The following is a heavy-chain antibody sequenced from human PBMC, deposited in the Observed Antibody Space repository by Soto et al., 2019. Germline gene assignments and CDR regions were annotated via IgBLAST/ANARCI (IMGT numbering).Heavy chain of an antibody. CDR1: GGSISSGGYY. CDR3: AREGGTDYYDSSGYLAPTRYFQH. V-gene: IGHV4-31*03. Sequence: QVQLQESGPGLVKPSQTLSLTCTVSGGSISSGGYYWSWIRQHPGKGLEWIGYIYYSGSTYYNPSLKRRGTISVATSKTQFSLKLSSVTAADTAVYYCAREGGTDYYDSSGYLAPTRYFQHWGQGTLVTVSS. J-gene: IGHJ1*01. D-gene: IGHD3-22*01. CDR2: IYYSGST.